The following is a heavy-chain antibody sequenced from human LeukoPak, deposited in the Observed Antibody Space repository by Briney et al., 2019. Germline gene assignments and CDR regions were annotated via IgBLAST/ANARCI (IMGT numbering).Heavy chain of an antibody. CDR2: IYSGGST. CDR1: GFTVSSNY. D-gene: IGHD6-6*01. Sequence: GGSLRLSCAASGFTVSSNYMSWVRQAPGKGLEWVSIIYSGGSTFYADSVKGRFTISRDNSKNTLSLQMNSLRPEDTAVYYCARAHLSSSSTDYMDVWGKGTTVTVSS. J-gene: IGHJ6*03. CDR3: ARAHLSSSSTDYMDV. V-gene: IGHV3-53*05.